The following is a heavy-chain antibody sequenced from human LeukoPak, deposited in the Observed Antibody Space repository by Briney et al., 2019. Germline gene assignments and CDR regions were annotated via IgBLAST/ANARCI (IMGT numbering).Heavy chain of an antibody. D-gene: IGHD3-10*01. CDR2: IYPGDSDT. J-gene: IGHJ1*01. CDR1: RYRFTNHW. V-gene: IGHV5-51*01. CDR3: ATYAGSYSKYFQH. Sequence: GESLQISCKGSRYRFTNHWIGWVRPMPGKGLERMGIIYPGDSDTRYSPSFQGQVTISADKSISTAYLQWSSLKASDTAMYFCATYAGSYSKYFQHWGQGTLVTVSS.